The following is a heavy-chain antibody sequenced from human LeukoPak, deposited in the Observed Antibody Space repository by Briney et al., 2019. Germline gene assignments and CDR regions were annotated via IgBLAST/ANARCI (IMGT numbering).Heavy chain of an antibody. Sequence: SQTLSLTCAISGDSVFSNSAAWNWIRQSPSRGLEWLGRTYYRSKWYNDYAVSVKSRITINPDTSKNQFSLQLNSVTPEDTAVYYCARGGQGDGYSADDAFDIWGQGTMVTVSS. V-gene: IGHV6-1*01. CDR2: TYYRSKWYN. CDR3: ARGGQGDGYSADDAFDI. CDR1: GDSVFSNSAA. D-gene: IGHD5-24*01. J-gene: IGHJ3*02.